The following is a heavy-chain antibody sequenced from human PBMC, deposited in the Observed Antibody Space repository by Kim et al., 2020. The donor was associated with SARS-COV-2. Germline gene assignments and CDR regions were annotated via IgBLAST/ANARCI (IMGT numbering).Heavy chain of an antibody. D-gene: IGHD6-19*01. V-gene: IGHV4-39*01. CDR1: GGSISSSSYY. Sequence: SETLSLTCTVSGGSISSSSYYWGWIRQPPGKGLEWIGSIYYSGSTYYNPSLKSRVTISVDTSKNQFSLKLSSVTGADTAVYYCARRYAVAGTSYYYYGMVTTGAGTTVTVSS. CDR2: IYYSGST. J-gene: IGHJ6*01. CDR3: ARRYAVAGTSYYYYGMVT.